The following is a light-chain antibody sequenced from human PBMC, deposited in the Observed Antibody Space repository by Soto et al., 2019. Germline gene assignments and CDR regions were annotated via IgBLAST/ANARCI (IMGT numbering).Light chain of an antibody. J-gene: IGKJ4*01. V-gene: IGKV3-11*01. CDR1: QSVRND. CDR2: SAS. Sequence: EIVLTQSPATLSLSPGERATLSCRASQSVRNDLVWYHQKPGQAPRVLIYSASNRATGIPARFSGSGSGTDFPLPISRLEPEDFAVYYGQQRTNWPPTFGGGNKVEMK. CDR3: QQRTNWPPT.